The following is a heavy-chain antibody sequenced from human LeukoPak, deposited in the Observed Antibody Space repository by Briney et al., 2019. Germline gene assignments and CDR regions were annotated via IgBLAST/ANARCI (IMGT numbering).Heavy chain of an antibody. V-gene: IGHV4-59*01. Sequence: SETLSLTCTVSGGSISSYYWSWIRQPPGKGLEWIGYIYYSGSTNYSPSLKSRVTISVDTSKNQFSLKLSSVTAADTAVYYCAGDQDSCGPFEYWGQGTLVTVSS. CDR3: AGDQDSCGPFEY. D-gene: IGHD3-22*01. CDR1: GGSISSYY. J-gene: IGHJ4*02. CDR2: IYYSGST.